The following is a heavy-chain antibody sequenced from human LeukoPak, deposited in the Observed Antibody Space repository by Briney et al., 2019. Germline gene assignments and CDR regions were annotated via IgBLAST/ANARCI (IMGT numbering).Heavy chain of an antibody. V-gene: IGHV3-21*01. Sequence: GGSLRLSCAASGFTFSSYGMHWVRQAPGKGLEWVSSISSSSSYIYYADSVKGRFTISRDNAKNSLYLQMNSLRAEDTAVYYCARRVVTADRYYYYMDVWGKGTTVTISS. J-gene: IGHJ6*03. CDR1: GFTFSSYG. CDR3: ARRVVTADRYYYYMDV. CDR2: ISSSSSYI. D-gene: IGHD2-21*02.